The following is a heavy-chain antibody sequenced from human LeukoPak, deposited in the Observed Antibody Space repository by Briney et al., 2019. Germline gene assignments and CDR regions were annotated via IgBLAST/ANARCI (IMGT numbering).Heavy chain of an antibody. D-gene: IGHD3-10*01. V-gene: IGHV4-34*01. CDR3: ARGKGLLWFRECTLDY. CDR2: INHSGRS. Sequence: SETLSLTCALYGGSFSGYYWSWIRHPPGRGLEWIGEINHSGRSNYNPFLKSRVTISVNTSKNQFSLKLNAVNAADTAFYSCARGKGLLWFRECTLDYWGQGTLVTVSS. J-gene: IGHJ4*02. CDR1: GGSFSGYY.